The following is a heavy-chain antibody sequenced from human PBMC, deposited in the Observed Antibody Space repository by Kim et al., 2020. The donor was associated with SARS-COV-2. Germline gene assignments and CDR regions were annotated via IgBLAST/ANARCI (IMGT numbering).Heavy chain of an antibody. Sequence: SVKVSCKASGGTFSSYAISWVRQAPGQGLEWMGGIIPIFGTANYAQKFQGRVTITADESTSTAYMELSSLRSEDTAVYYCARDPPPIAAATWGEADAFDIWGQGTMVTVSS. CDR3: ARDPPPIAAATWGEADAFDI. V-gene: IGHV1-69*13. CDR2: IIPIFGTA. J-gene: IGHJ3*02. CDR1: GGTFSSYA. D-gene: IGHD6-13*01.